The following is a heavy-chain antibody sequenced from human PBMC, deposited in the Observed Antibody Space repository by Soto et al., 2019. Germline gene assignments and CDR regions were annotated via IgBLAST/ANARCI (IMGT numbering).Heavy chain of an antibody. Sequence: GGSLRLSCAASGFTFSSYGMHWVRQAPGKGLEWVAVIWYDGSNKYYADSVKGRFTISRDNSKNTLYLQMNSLRAEDTAVYYCARSYDFWSGYNMKNDAFDIWGQGTMVTVSS. V-gene: IGHV3-33*01. CDR3: ARSYDFWSGYNMKNDAFDI. J-gene: IGHJ3*02. D-gene: IGHD3-3*01. CDR1: GFTFSSYG. CDR2: IWYDGSNK.